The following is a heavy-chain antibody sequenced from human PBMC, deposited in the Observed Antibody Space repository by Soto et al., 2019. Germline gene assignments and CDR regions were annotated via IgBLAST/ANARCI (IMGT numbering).Heavy chain of an antibody. J-gene: IGHJ4*02. CDR2: IKSKTYGVTT. CDR3: TTDITMDYANXDY. D-gene: IGHD4-17*01. Sequence: GFPFSNTWMSWVRQSQGKGLEWVGRIKSKTYGVTTDYAAPVKGRFTISRDDSKKTLYLQMNSLKNEDTAVYYCTTDITMDYANXDYWGQGDRVTV. CDR1: GFPFSNTW. V-gene: IGHV3-15*01.